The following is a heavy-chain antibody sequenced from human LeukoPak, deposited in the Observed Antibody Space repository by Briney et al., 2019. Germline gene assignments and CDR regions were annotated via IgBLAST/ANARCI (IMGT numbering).Heavy chain of an antibody. CDR1: GYTFTSYA. V-gene: IGHV1-3*01. D-gene: IGHD1-26*01. CDR3: ARDGEYSGSYYDY. J-gene: IGHJ4*02. Sequence: ASVKVSCKASGYTFTSYAMHWVRQAPGQRLEWMGWINAGNGNTKYSQKFQGRVTITRDTSASTAYMELSSLRSEDTAVYYCARDGEYSGSYYDYWGQGTQVTVSS. CDR2: INAGNGNT.